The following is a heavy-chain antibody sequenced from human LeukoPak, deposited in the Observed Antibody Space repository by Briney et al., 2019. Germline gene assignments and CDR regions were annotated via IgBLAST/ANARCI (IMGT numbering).Heavy chain of an antibody. D-gene: IGHD3-9*01. CDR3: ARIRCGHSGSVCYNH. Sequence: KPSETLSLTCGVFGVSINDYYWSWIRRSPGKGLEWIGEISHTEGTRYNPSLESRVTMSVGTSENQLSLKLIFVTAADTAVYYCARIRCGHSGSVCYNHWGLGTLVTVSS. CDR2: ISHTEGT. V-gene: IGHV4-34*01. J-gene: IGHJ4*02. CDR1: GVSINDYY.